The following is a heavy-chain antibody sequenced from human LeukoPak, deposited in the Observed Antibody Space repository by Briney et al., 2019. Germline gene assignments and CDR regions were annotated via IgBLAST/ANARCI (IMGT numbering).Heavy chain of an antibody. CDR2: IYYSGST. J-gene: IGHJ3*02. Sequence: SETLSLTCTVSGGSISSYYWSWIRQPPGKGLEWIGYIYYSGSTNYNPSLKSRVTISVDTSKNQFSLKLSSVTAADTAVYYCARGPRFCSSTSCYIFDIWGQGTMVTVSS. CDR3: ARGPRFCSSTSCYIFDI. CDR1: GGSISSYY. V-gene: IGHV4-59*12. D-gene: IGHD2-2*02.